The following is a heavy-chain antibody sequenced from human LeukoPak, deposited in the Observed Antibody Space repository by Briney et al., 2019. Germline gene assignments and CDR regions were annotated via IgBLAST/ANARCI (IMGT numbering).Heavy chain of an antibody. CDR3: ARDSYYYDSSLRH. CDR1: GYTFTCYD. V-gene: IGHV1-69*05. J-gene: IGHJ1*01. D-gene: IGHD3-22*01. Sequence: SVKVSCKASGYTFTCYDINWVRQATGQGLEWMGRIIPIFGTANYAQKFQGRVTITTDESTSTAYMELSSLRSEDTAVYYCARDSYYYDSSLRHWGQGTLVTVSS. CDR2: IIPIFGTA.